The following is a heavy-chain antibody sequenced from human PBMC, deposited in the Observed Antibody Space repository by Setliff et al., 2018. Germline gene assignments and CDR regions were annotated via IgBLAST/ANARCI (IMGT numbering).Heavy chain of an antibody. D-gene: IGHD1-26*01. CDR3: TSVLNSVSDAFDV. CDR1: GGSISSSGYY. Sequence: KPSETLSLTCTVSGGSISSSGYYWGWIRQPPGKGLEWIGSIYYSGSTYYNPSLKSRVTISVDTSKNQFSLKLASVTAADTAVYYCTSVLNSVSDAFDVWGQGTVVTVSS. V-gene: IGHV4-39*07. CDR2: IYYSGST. J-gene: IGHJ3*01.